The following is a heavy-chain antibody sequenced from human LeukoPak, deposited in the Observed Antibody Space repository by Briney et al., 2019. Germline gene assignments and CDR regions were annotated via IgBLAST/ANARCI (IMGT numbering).Heavy chain of an antibody. Sequence: SVKVSCKASGGTFSSYAISWVRQAPGQGLEWMGRIIPIFGTANYAQKFQGRVTITTDESTSTDYMELSSLRSEDTAVYYCARGHDYGGNDHNWFDPWGQGTLVTVSS. V-gene: IGHV1-69*05. CDR1: GGTFSSYA. CDR3: ARGHDYGGNDHNWFDP. D-gene: IGHD4-23*01. CDR2: IIPIFGTA. J-gene: IGHJ5*02.